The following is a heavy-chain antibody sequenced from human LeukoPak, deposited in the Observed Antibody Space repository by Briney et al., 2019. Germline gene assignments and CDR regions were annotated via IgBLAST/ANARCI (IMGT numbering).Heavy chain of an antibody. V-gene: IGHV3-30*18. D-gene: IGHD2-2*02. Sequence: GGSLRLSCAASGFTFSSYGMHWVRQAPGKGLEWVAVISYDGSNKYYADSVKGRFTISRDNSKNTLYLQMNSLRVEDTAVYYCAKDRSRLGYCSSTSCYTDAFDIWGQGTMVTVSS. CDR1: GFTFSSYG. CDR2: ISYDGSNK. J-gene: IGHJ3*02. CDR3: AKDRSRLGYCSSTSCYTDAFDI.